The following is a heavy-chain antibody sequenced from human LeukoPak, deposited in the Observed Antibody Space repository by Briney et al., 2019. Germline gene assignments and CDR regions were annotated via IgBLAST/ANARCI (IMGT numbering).Heavy chain of an antibody. V-gene: IGHV3-7*01. CDR3: ARDTGGGYSCYDC. J-gene: IGHJ4*02. Sequence: PGGSLRLSCAASGFTFSSYWMTWIRQAPGGGLEWVANIKQDGSEKYYVDSVKGRFTISRDNAKNSLYLQMNSLRAEDTAVYYCARDTGGGYSCYDCWGQGTLVTVSS. D-gene: IGHD5-18*01. CDR2: IKQDGSEK. CDR1: GFTFSSYW.